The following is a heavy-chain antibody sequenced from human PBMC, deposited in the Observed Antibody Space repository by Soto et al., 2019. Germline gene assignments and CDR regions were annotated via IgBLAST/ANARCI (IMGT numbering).Heavy chain of an antibody. D-gene: IGHD3-10*01. CDR1: GGSISSGGYY. CDR3: ARSGATMVRGVISAFDI. V-gene: IGHV4-31*03. CDR2: IYYSGST. J-gene: IGHJ3*02. Sequence: QVQLQESGPGLVKPSQTLSLTCTVSGGSISSGGYYWSWIRQHPGKGLDWIGYIYYSGSTYYNPSLKSRVTLSVDTSKNQFSLKLSSVTAADTAVYYCARSGATMVRGVISAFDIWGQGTMVTVSS.